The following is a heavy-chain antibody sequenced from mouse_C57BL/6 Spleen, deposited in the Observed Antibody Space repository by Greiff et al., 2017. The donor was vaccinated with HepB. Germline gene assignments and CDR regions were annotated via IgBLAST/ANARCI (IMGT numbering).Heavy chain of an antibody. J-gene: IGHJ2*01. D-gene: IGHD1-1*01. Sequence: VQLQQPGAELVMPGASVKLSCKASGYTFTSYWMHWVKQRPGQGLEWIGEIDPSDSYTNYNQKFKGKATLTVDKSSSTAYMQLSSLTSEDSAVYYCARRVYYGSSYDFDYWGQGTTLTVSS. CDR1: GYTFTSYW. CDR2: IDPSDSYT. CDR3: ARRVYYGSSYDFDY. V-gene: IGHV1-69*01.